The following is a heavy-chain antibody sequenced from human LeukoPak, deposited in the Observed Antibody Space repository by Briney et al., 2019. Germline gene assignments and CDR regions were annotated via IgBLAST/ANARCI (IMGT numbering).Heavy chain of an antibody. J-gene: IGHJ4*02. CDR2: IKTDNAGGTT. Sequence: GGSLRLSCAASGFTFTHAWMNWVRQAPGKGLEWVGRIKTDNAGGTTDYAAPVKGRFTISRDDSDSTLYLQMHSLKTEDTAIYYCTTIYMGATFDFWGQGALVAVSS. V-gene: IGHV3-15*01. CDR1: GFTFTHAW. D-gene: IGHD1-26*01. CDR3: TTIYMGATFDF.